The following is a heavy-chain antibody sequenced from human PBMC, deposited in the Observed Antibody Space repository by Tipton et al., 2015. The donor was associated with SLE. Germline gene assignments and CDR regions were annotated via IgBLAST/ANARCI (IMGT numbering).Heavy chain of an antibody. CDR2: INHSGST. D-gene: IGHD3-22*01. CDR3: ARAVIAVVD. V-gene: IGHV4-34*01. CDR1: GGSFSGYY. J-gene: IGHJ4*02. Sequence: TLSLTCAVYGGSFSGYYWSWIRQPAGKGLEWIGEINHSGSTNYNPSLKSRVTISVDTSKNQFSLKLSSVTAADTAVYYCARAVIAVVDWGQGTLVTVSS.